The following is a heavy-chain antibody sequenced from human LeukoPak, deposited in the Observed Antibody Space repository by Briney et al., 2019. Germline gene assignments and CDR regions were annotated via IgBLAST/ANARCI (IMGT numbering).Heavy chain of an antibody. CDR2: IYSSGST. CDR1: GDPISTYY. V-gene: IGHV4-4*07. Sequence: SETLSLTCTVSGDPISTYYWSWIRQPAGKGLEWIGRIYSSGSTNYNPSLESRVTISVDKSKNHFSLKLTSVTAADTAVYYCASSGLMRESFDYWGQGTLVTVSS. J-gene: IGHJ4*02. D-gene: IGHD3-10*01. CDR3: ASSGLMRESFDY.